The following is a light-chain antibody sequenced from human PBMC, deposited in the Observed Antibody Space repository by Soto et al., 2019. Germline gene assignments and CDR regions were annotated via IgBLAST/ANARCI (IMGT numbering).Light chain of an antibody. CDR2: GAS. V-gene: IGKV3-15*01. CDR1: QSVSSN. J-gene: IGKJ5*01. CDR3: QQRKKWHPIT. Sequence: EVVMTQSPATLSVSLGDRATLSCRASQSVSSNLAWYQQKPGQAPRLLIYGASTRATGIPARFSGSGSGTEFILTISNIEAEDVAIYYCQQRKKWHPITFGQGTRLAIK.